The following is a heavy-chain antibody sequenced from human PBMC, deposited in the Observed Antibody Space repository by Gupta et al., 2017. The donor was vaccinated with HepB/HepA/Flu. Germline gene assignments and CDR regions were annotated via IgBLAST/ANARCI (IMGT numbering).Heavy chain of an antibody. CDR3: ATGSSEKQLGYYFDY. D-gene: IGHD6-13*01. CDR1: GFTCSSYR. V-gene: IGHV3-48*02. Sequence: EVQLVASGGGLVQPGGSRRRSCATPGFTCSSYRMNWVRQAAGKGLEWVSHITSSTSTIYYADSVKGRFTISRDNAKNSLYLQMNSLRDEDTAVYYWATGSSEKQLGYYFDYWGQGTLVTVSS. J-gene: IGHJ4*02. CDR2: ITSSTSTI.